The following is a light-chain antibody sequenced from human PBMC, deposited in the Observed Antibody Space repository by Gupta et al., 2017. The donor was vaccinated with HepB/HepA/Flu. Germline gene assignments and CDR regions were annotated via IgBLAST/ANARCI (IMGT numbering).Light chain of an antibody. CDR3: QQYGSLTWT. Sequence: EVVLTQSPGTLSLCPGERATLSCRASQSVSSSYLHWYQRKPGQAPRLIIYAVSSRATGIPDRFSGSGSGTDFTLTISRLEPEDFAVYYCQQYGSLTWTFGQGTKVEMK. V-gene: IGKV3-20*01. CDR1: QSVSSSY. CDR2: AVS. J-gene: IGKJ1*01.